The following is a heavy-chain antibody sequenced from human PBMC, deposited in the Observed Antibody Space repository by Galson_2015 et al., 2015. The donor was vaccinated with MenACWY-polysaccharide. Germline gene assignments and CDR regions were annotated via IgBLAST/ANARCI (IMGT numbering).Heavy chain of an antibody. Sequence: SLRLSCAASEFDFSTYWMHWVRQVPRKGPVWVSRINSDETSTSYADSVKGRFSISRDNAKSTLYLQMNSLRAEDTAVYYCARGHYDLWSGYRHYYFGLDVWGQGTTVTVSS. D-gene: IGHD3-3*01. V-gene: IGHV3-74*01. J-gene: IGHJ6*01. CDR1: EFDFSTYW. CDR2: INSDETST. CDR3: ARGHYDLWSGYRHYYFGLDV.